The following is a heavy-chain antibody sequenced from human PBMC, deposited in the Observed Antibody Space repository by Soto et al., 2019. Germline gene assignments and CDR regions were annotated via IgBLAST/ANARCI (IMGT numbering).Heavy chain of an antibody. CDR3: AREEGAETLEVYYYGMDV. Sequence: QVQLVQSGAEVKKPGSSVKVSCKASGGTFSSYAISWVRQAPGQGLEWMGGIIPIFGTANDAQKFQGRVTITADESTSTAYMELSSLRAEDTAVYYCAREEGAETLEVYYYGMDVWGQGTTVTVSS. V-gene: IGHV1-69*01. CDR2: IIPIFGTA. J-gene: IGHJ6*02. CDR1: GGTFSSYA.